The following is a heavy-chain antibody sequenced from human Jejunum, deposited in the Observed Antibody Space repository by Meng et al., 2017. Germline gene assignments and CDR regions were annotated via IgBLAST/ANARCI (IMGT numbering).Heavy chain of an antibody. V-gene: IGHV4-4*02. CDR1: GASISDNNW. CDR2: IHHTGNI. J-gene: IGHJ5*02. CDR3: ARDLLGPAIAATGWFDP. D-gene: IGHD6-13*01. Sequence: VQRQELGPGLVKPSGTLSLTCAVSGASISDNNWWSWVRQAPGKGLEWIGEIHHTGNINYNPSLKSRVTMSLDKPKNQFSLEVTSVTAADTAVYYCARDLLGPAIAATGWFDPWGQGTLVTVSS.